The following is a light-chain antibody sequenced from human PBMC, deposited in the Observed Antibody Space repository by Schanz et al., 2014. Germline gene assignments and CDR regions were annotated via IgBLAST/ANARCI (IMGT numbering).Light chain of an antibody. CDR3: QQYGTSLS. CDR2: GAS. CDR1: QSVSSN. J-gene: IGKJ4*01. Sequence: ETVMTQSPGTLSVSPGERATLSCRASQSVSSNLAWYQQKPGQAPRLLIYGASTRATGSPARFSGSGSGTEFTLTISSLQSEDFAVYYCQQYGTSLSFGGGTKVEIK. V-gene: IGKV3-15*01.